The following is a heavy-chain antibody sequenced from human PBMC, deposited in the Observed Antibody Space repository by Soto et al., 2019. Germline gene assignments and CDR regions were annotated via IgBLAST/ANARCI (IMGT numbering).Heavy chain of an antibody. CDR2: MNPNSGNT. V-gene: IGHV1-8*01. J-gene: IGHJ4*02. CDR1: GYTFTSYD. D-gene: IGHD3-10*01. CDR3: AITHLRVGDHHY. Sequence: QVQLVQSGAEVKKPGASVKVSCKASGYTFTSYDINWVRQATGQGLEWMGWMNPNSGNTGYAQKFQGRVTMTRNTAISTAYMELSSLRSEATAVYYCAITHLRVGDHHYWGQGTLVTVSS.